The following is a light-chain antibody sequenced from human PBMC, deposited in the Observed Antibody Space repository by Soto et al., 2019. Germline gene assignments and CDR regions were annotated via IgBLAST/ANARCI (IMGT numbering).Light chain of an antibody. Sequence: EIVLTQSPATLSLSPGERATLSCRASQNIINYLAWYQQKPGQAPRLLIYDASNRATGIPARFSGSGSGTDFTLTISSLEPEDFAVYYCQQRSNWPWTLGQGTKVEIK. CDR1: QNIINY. CDR3: QQRSNWPWT. CDR2: DAS. J-gene: IGKJ1*01. V-gene: IGKV3-11*01.